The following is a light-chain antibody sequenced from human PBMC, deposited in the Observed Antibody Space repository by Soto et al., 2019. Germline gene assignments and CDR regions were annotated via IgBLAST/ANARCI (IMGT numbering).Light chain of an antibody. J-gene: IGKJ5*01. V-gene: IGKV1-33*01. CDR1: QDISHY. CDR2: DAS. Sequence: DIQITQSQSSLSASVGDTVTVTCQARQDISHYLNWYQQKPGKALKLLIYDASNLHPGVPSRFRGSGSGTEFSFNITSLQPEDVATYYCQQYDDLPITFGQGTRLEIK. CDR3: QQYDDLPIT.